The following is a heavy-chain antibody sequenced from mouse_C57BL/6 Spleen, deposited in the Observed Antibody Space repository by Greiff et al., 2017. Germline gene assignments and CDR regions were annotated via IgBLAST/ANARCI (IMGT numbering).Heavy chain of an antibody. CDR3: TRRAGDAMDY. CDR1: GYTFTDYA. J-gene: IGHJ4*01. Sequence: HVQLQQSGPELVRPGVSVKISCKGSGYTFTDYAMHWVKQSHAKSLEWIGVISTYYGDASYNQKFKDKATMTGDKSSSTAYMELARLTSEDSAVYYCTRRAGDAMDYWGQGTSVTVSS. CDR2: ISTYYGDA. D-gene: IGHD3-3*01. V-gene: IGHV1-67*01.